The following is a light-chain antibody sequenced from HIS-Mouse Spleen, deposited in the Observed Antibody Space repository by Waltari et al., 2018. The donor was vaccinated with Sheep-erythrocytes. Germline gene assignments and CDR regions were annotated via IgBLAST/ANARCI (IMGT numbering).Light chain of an antibody. CDR1: SSDVGGYNY. CDR2: DVS. Sequence: QSALTQPRSVSGSPGQSVTISCTGTSSDVGGYNYVSWYKQHPGKAPKLMIYDVSKRPSGVHDRFSGSKSGNTASLTISGLQAEDEADYYCCSYAGSYNHVFATGTKVTVL. CDR3: CSYAGSYNHV. V-gene: IGLV2-11*01. J-gene: IGLJ1*01.